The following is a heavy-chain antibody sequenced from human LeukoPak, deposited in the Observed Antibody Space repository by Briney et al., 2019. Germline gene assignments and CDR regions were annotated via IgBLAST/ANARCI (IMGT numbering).Heavy chain of an antibody. CDR3: ARGSRGGYDLVRVDY. Sequence: ASVKVSCKASGYTFTDYYIHWVRQAPGQGLEWMGWIYPNSGGTGSAQKFQGRVTMTRDTSISTAYMELSRLRSDDTAVYYCARGSRGGYDLVRVDYWGQGTLVTVSS. D-gene: IGHD5-12*01. V-gene: IGHV1-2*02. CDR1: GYTFTDYY. CDR2: IYPNSGGT. J-gene: IGHJ4*02.